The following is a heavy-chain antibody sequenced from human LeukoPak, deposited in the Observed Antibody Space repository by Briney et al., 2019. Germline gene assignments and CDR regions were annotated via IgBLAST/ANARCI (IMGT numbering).Heavy chain of an antibody. V-gene: IGHV3-11*01. CDR2: ISSSGSTI. D-gene: IGHD3-22*01. Sequence: GGSLRLSCAASGFTFSDYYMSWIRQAPGKGLEWVSYISSSGSTIYYADSVKGRFTISRDSAKNSLYLQMNSLRAEDTAVYYCASRRSHYYDSSGYEYFDYWGQGTLVTVSS. CDR3: ASRRSHYYDSSGYEYFDY. J-gene: IGHJ4*02. CDR1: GFTFSDYY.